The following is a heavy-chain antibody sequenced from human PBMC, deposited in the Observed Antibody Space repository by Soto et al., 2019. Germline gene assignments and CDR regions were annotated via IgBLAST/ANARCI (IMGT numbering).Heavy chain of an antibody. CDR2: IRSKANSYAT. CDR3: TRYSSSSGSDY. J-gene: IGHJ4*02. Sequence: WWSLRLSCAASVFTFSGSAMHWFRQASGKGLEWVGRIRSKANSYATAYAASVKGRFTISRDDSKNTAYLQMNSLKTEDTAVYYCTRYSSSSGSDYWGQGTLVTVSS. CDR1: VFTFSGSA. V-gene: IGHV3-73*01. D-gene: IGHD6-6*01.